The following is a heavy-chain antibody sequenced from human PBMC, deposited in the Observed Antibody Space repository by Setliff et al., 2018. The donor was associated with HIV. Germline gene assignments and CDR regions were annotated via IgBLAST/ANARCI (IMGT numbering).Heavy chain of an antibody. V-gene: IGHV4-59*08. CDR3: ARHWNYDTGLDPFDI. Sequence: SETLSLTCTVSGASISSYYWSWIRQPPGKGLEWIGFIHYTGNTNYNPSLKSRVAMSTDTSKNQLSLKLNSVTAADTAVYYCARHWNYDTGLDPFDIWGQGTMVTVSS. J-gene: IGHJ3*02. D-gene: IGHD3-22*01. CDR1: GASISSYY. CDR2: IHYTGNT.